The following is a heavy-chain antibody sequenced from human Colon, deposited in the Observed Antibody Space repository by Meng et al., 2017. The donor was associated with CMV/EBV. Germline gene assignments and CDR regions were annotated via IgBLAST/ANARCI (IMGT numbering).Heavy chain of an antibody. CDR1: GGSISSSSYY. CDR3: ARHLWGGNSGWFDY. Sequence: SETLSLTCTVSGGSISSSSYYWGWIRQPPGKGLEWIGSIYYSGSTYYNPSLKSGVTISADTSKNQFSLKLSSVTAADTAVYYCARHLWGGNSGWFDYWGQGTLVTVSS. J-gene: IGHJ4*02. CDR2: IYYSGST. V-gene: IGHV4-39*01. D-gene: IGHD4-23*01.